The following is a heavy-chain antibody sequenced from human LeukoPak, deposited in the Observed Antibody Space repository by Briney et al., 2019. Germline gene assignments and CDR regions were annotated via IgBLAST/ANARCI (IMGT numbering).Heavy chain of an antibody. Sequence: PAETLTLSCAASGFTFKNRANNWGCLAPGPGQGRESRTSGSGDIRLYEDSVKGRLTISRANSANSLYLQMLNLRAADSTVYYYANYRSGGRGYYSGLEHWGQGTQVTVSS. CDR1: GFTFKNRA. J-gene: IGHJ1*01. CDR2: TSGSGDIR. CDR3: ANYRSGGRGYYSGLEH. V-gene: IGHV3-23*01. D-gene: IGHD2-15*01.